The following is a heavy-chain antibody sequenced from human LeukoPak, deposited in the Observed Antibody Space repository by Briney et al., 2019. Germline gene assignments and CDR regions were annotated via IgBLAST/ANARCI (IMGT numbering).Heavy chain of an antibody. D-gene: IGHD3-10*01. CDR3: ARDYYGSGSYYLYYYYGMDV. CDR2: IKQDGSEK. J-gene: IGHJ6*04. CDR1: GFTFSSYW. V-gene: IGHV3-7*03. Sequence: GGSLRLSCAASGFTFSSYWMSWVRQAPGKGLEWVANIKQDGSEKYYVDSVKGRFTISRDNAKNSLYLQMNSLRAEDTAVYYSARDYYGSGSYYLYYYYGMDVWGKGTTVTVSS.